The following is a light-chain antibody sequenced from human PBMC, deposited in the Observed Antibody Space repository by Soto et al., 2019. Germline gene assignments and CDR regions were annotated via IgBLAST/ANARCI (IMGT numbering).Light chain of an antibody. V-gene: IGLV2-18*02. CDR3: SSFTTGSTYV. CDR2: DVS. CDR1: SSDVGSYNR. J-gene: IGLJ1*01. Sequence: QSALTQPPSVSGSPGQSVAISCSGTSSDVGSYNRVSWYQQPPGTAPKLMIYDVSNRPSGVPDRFSGSKSGNTASLTISGLQAEDEADYYCSSFTTGSTYVFGTGTKLTVL.